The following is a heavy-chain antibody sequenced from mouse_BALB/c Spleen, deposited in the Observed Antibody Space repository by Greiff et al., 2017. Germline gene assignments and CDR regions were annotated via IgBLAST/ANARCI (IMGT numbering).Heavy chain of an antibody. Sequence: QVQLQQSGPELVKPGALVKISCKASGHTFTSYDINWVKQRPGQGLEGIGGHYPGDGSTKYNEKFKGKATLTADKSSSTAYMQLSSLASENSAVYFCARNYGNCLDYWGQGTTLTVSS. J-gene: IGHJ2*01. V-gene: IGHV1S56*01. CDR3: ARNYGNCLDY. CDR2: HYPGDGST. D-gene: IGHD2-1*01. CDR1: GHTFTSYD.